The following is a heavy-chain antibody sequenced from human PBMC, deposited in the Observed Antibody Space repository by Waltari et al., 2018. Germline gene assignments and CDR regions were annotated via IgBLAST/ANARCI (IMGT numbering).Heavy chain of an antibody. CDR3: ATDAPSHIVVVVAATPVAFDI. J-gene: IGHJ3*02. V-gene: IGHV1-69-2*01. CDR2: VDPEDGET. D-gene: IGHD2-15*01. CDR1: GYTFTDYY. Sequence: EVKKPGATVKISCKASGYTFTDYYMHWVQQAPGKGLEWMGRVDPEDGETIYAEKFQGRVTITADTSTDTAYMELSSLRSEDTAVYYCATDAPSHIVVVVAATPVAFDIWGQGTMVTVSS.